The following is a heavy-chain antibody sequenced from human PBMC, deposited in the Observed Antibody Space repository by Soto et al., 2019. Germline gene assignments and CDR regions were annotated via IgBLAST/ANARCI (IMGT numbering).Heavy chain of an antibody. CDR3: ARDLRPRAPGSPDY. V-gene: IGHV3-21*01. CDR2: ISSSSSYI. D-gene: IGHD3-10*01. CDR1: GFTFSSYS. J-gene: IGHJ4*02. Sequence: EVQLVESGGGLVKPGGSLRLSCAASGFTFSSYSMNWVRQAPGKGLEWVSSISSSSSYIYYADSVKGRFTISRDNAKNSLYLQTNSLRAEDTAVYYCARDLRPRAPGSPDYWGQGTLVTVSS.